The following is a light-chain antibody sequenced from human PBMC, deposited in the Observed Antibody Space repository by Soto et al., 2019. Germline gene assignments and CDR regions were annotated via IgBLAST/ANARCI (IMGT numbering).Light chain of an antibody. CDR2: DAS. CDR3: QQRSNWLWT. CDR1: QSVSSY. Sequence: EIVLTQSPATLSLSPGERATLSCRASQSVSSYLAWYQQKPGQAPRLLIYDASNRATGIPARFSGSGSGTDFTLTISSLEPEDFAVYYCQQRSNWLWTFGQGT. V-gene: IGKV3-11*01. J-gene: IGKJ1*01.